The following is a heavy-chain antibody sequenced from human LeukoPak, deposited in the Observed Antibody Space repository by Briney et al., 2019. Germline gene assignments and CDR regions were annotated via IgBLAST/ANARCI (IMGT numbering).Heavy chain of an antibody. D-gene: IGHD3-10*01. CDR3: VKEYGSGSYYGQFDY. CDR1: GFTFSSYG. J-gene: IGHJ4*02. V-gene: IGHV3-30*18. Sequence: GGSLRLSCAASGFTFSSYGMHWVRQAPGKGLEWVAVISYDGSNKYYADSVKGRFTISRDSSKNTVHLQMNSLRAEETAVYYCVKEYGSGSYYGQFDYWGQGSLVTVSS. CDR2: ISYDGSNK.